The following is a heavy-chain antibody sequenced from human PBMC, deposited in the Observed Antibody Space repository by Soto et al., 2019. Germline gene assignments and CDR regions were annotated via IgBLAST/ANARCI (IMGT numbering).Heavy chain of an antibody. Sequence: PGGSLRLSCAAPGFTFSSYAMSWVRQAPGKGLDWVSAISGSGGSTYYADSVKGRFTISRDNSKNTLYLQMNSLRAEDTAVYYCAKAPGVVPAPTYYYYYMDVWGKGTTVTVSS. CDR3: AKAPGVVPAPTYYYYYMDV. CDR2: ISGSGGST. CDR1: GFTFSSYA. J-gene: IGHJ6*03. V-gene: IGHV3-23*01. D-gene: IGHD2-2*01.